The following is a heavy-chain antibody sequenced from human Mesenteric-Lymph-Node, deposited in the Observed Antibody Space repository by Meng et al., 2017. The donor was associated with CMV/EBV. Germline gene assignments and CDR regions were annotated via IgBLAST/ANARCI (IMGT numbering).Heavy chain of an antibody. CDR1: GYTFTSYG. D-gene: IGHD2-2*01. V-gene: IGHV1-18*01. CDR2: ISAYNGNT. J-gene: IGHJ6*02. Sequence: ASVKVSCKASGYTFTSYGISWVRQAPGQGLEWMGWISAYNGNTNYAQKLQGRVTMTTDTSTSTAYMELRSLRSDDTAVYYCARDPGYCSSTSCFLYYYYGMDVWGQGTTVTVSS. CDR3: ARDPGYCSSTSCFLYYYYGMDV.